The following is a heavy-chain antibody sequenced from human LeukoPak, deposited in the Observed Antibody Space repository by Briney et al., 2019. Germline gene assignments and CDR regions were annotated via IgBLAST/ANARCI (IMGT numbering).Heavy chain of an antibody. V-gene: IGHV4-61*10. D-gene: IGHD4-17*01. Sequence: SETLSLTCTASGGSISSGSYYWSWIRQPAGKGLEWTGYIYYSGSTNYYPSLKSLVTISVDTSKNQFSLKLSSVTAAEAVVYYCARIYGDSYFDYWGQGTLVTVSS. J-gene: IGHJ4*02. CDR3: ARIYGDSYFDY. CDR1: GGSISSGSYY. CDR2: IYYSGST.